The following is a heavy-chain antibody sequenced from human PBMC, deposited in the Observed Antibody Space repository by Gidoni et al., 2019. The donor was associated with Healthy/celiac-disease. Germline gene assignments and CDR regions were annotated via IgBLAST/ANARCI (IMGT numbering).Heavy chain of an antibody. V-gene: IGHV1-2*02. Sequence: QVQLVQSGAEVKKPGASVKVSCKASGYTFTGYYVHWVRQAPGQGLEWMGWISPNSGGTNYGQNFQGRVTMTRDTSISTAYMELSRLRSDDTAVYYCARVSSYYDSPLSYWGQGTLVTVSS. D-gene: IGHD3-16*01. J-gene: IGHJ4*02. CDR1: GYTFTGYY. CDR2: ISPNSGGT. CDR3: ARVSSYYDSPLSY.